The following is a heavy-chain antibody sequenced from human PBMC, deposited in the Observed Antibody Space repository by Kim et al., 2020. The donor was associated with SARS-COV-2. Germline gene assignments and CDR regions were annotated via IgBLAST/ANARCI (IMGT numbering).Heavy chain of an antibody. CDR1: GFTFSSYG. D-gene: IGHD5-18*01. J-gene: IGHJ5*02. Sequence: GGSLRLSCAASGFTFSSYGMHWVRQAPGKGLEWVAVISYDGSNKYYADSVKGRFTISRDNSKNTLYLQMNSLRAEDTAVYYCAKDFAIGEYSYGFPCYFDPWGQGTLVTVSS. CDR3: AKDFAIGEYSYGFPCYFDP. V-gene: IGHV3-30*18. CDR2: ISYDGSNK.